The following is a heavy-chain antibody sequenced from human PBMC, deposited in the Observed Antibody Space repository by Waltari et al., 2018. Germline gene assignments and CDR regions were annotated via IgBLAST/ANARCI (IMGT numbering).Heavy chain of an antibody. CDR2: LSSNGATP. CDR3: VKAAVGTYAFDI. Sequence: EVQLVESGGGLVQPGGSLRLSCSASGFTFSGYALHWVRQAPGKRLEYVSALSSNGATPYYADSVKGRFTISRDKAKNTLYLQMSSLRPEDTAVYYCVKAAVGTYAFDIWGQGTAVTVSS. V-gene: IGHV3-64D*06. CDR1: GFTFSGYA. J-gene: IGHJ3*02. D-gene: IGHD6-19*01.